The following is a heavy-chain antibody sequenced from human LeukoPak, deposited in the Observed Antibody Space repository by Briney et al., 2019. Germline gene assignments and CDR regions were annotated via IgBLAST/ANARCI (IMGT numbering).Heavy chain of an antibody. CDR2: IHYSGST. Sequence: SETLSLTCTVSGGSISSGTYYWGWIRQPPGKGLEWIGSIHYSGSTYYNPSLKSRVTILVDTSKNQFSLKLSSVTAADTAVYYCARVFEQWLTPSYYYGMDVWGQGTTVTVSS. CDR1: GGSISSGTYY. CDR3: ARVFEQWLTPSYYYGMDV. V-gene: IGHV4-39*07. D-gene: IGHD6-19*01. J-gene: IGHJ6*02.